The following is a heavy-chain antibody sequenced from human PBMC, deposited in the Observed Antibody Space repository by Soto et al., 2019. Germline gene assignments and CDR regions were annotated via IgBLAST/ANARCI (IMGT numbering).Heavy chain of an antibody. CDR3: ASPNTAMASYYYYGMDV. J-gene: IGHJ6*02. CDR2: IDPSDSYT. D-gene: IGHD5-18*01. V-gene: IGHV5-10-1*01. Sequence: GESLKISCKGSGYSFTSYWISWVRQMPGKGQEWMGRIDPSDSYTNYSPSFQGHVTISADKSISTAYLQWSSLKASDTAIYYCASPNTAMASYYYYGMDVWGQGTTVTVSS. CDR1: GYSFTSYW.